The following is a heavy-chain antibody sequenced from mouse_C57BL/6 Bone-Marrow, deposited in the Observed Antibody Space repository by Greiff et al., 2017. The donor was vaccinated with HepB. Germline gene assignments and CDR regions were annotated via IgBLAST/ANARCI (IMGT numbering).Heavy chain of an antibody. J-gene: IGHJ3*01. D-gene: IGHD2-4*01. Sequence: QVQLQQPGAELVKPGASVKLSCKASGYTFTSYWMHWVKQRPGQGLEWIGMIHPNSGSTNYNEKFKSKATLTVDKSSSTAYMQLSSLTSEDSAVYYCASRIYYDYDGFAYWGQGTLVTVSA. CDR2: IHPNSGST. CDR3: ASRIYYDYDGFAY. CDR1: GYTFTSYW. V-gene: IGHV1-64*01.